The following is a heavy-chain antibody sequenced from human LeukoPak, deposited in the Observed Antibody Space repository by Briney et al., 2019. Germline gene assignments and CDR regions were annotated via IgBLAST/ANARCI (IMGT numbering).Heavy chain of an antibody. V-gene: IGHV4-38-2*02. D-gene: IGHD5-18*01. J-gene: IGHJ4*02. CDR1: GYSISSAYY. CDR3: ASTLQRPDQNTDMLTPSTDY. Sequence: PSETLSLTCTVSGYSISSAYYWGWIRQPPGKGLEWIGTFHHSGSTCYNPSLQSRVTMSVDTSKNQFSLKLSSVTAADTAMYYCASTLQRPDQNTDMLTPSTDYWGQGTLVTVSS. CDR2: FHHSGST.